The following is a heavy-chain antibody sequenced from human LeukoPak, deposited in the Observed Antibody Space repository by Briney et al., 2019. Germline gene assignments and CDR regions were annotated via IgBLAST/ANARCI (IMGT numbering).Heavy chain of an antibody. J-gene: IGHJ4*02. D-gene: IGHD3-3*01. CDR1: GGSFSGYY. V-gene: IGHV4-34*12. CDR3: ARGLASGYPPIPFDY. CDR2: IIDTGST. Sequence: PSETLSLTCAVYGGSFSGYYWTWIRQPPGKGLEWIGEIIDTGSTKYNSSLKSRVTISVGTSKNQFSLSLDSVTAADTAVYYCARGLASGYPPIPFDYWGQGTLVTVSS.